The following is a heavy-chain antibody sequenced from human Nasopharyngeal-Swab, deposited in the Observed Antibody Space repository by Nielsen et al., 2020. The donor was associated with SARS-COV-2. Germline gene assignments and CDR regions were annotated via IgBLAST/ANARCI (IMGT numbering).Heavy chain of an antibody. V-gene: IGHV3-23*05. CDR3: ASSPGIAAPTGMDV. J-gene: IGHJ6*02. CDR2: ISKSGSNT. Sequence: GESLKISCAASGFTFSNYAMTWVRQAPGKGLEWVSAISKSGSNTYYTDSVKGRLTVSRDNSKNTLYLQMNSLRAEDTAVYYCASSPGIAAPTGMDVWGQGTTVTVSS. D-gene: IGHD6-13*01. CDR1: GFTFSNYA.